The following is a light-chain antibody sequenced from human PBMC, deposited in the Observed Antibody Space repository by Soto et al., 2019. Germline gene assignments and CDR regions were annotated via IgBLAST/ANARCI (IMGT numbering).Light chain of an antibody. CDR3: ISYTPGNTPYV. J-gene: IGLJ1*01. Sequence: QSALTQPASVSGSPEQSIAISCTGTSSDVGCSDFVSWYQHHPGKAPKLIIYDVNNRPSGVSGRFSGYKSGNTASLTISGLQAKDEADYFCISYTPGNTPYVFRAGTQLTVL. CDR1: SSDVGCSDF. CDR2: DVN. V-gene: IGLV2-14*03.